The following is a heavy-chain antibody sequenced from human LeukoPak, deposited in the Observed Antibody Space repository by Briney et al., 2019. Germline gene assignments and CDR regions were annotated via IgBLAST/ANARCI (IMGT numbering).Heavy chain of an antibody. V-gene: IGHV3-7*03. CDR2: IKEDGSKK. D-gene: IGHD2-15*01. CDR1: GFTFNTYW. Sequence: PGGSLRLSCAASGFTFNTYWMSWVRQAPGKGLEWVANIKEDGSKKYYVDSVKGRFTISRDNAKDSVYLQMNSLRAEDTAVYYCARDRSYCIGGDCYWGRLDYWGQGSLVTVSS. J-gene: IGHJ4*02. CDR3: ARDRSYCIGGDCYWGRLDY.